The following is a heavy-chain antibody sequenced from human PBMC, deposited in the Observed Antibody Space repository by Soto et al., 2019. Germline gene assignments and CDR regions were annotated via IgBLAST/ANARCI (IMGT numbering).Heavy chain of an antibody. V-gene: IGHV3-48*01. CDR3: ATDPFTSDLSDY. CDR2: ISSSSGTI. CDR1: GFTFSRNN. D-gene: IGHD2-2*01. J-gene: IGHJ4*02. Sequence: GGSLRLSCAASGFTFSRNNMNWVRQAPGKGLEWVLYISSSSGTIYYADSVKGRFTISRDNAKDSLYLLMNSLRAEDTAVYYCATDPFTSDLSDYWGQGTLVTVSS.